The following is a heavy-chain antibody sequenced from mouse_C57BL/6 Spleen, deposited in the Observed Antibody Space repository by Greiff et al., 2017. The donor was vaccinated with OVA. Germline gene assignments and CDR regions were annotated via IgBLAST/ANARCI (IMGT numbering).Heavy chain of an antibody. CDR1: GYTFTDYN. CDR3: ARSDTTRYAMDY. CDR2: INPNNGGT. J-gene: IGHJ4*01. Sequence: VQLQQSGPELVKPGASVKIPCKASGYTFTDYNMDWVKQSHGKSLEWIGDINPNNGGTIYNQKFKGKATLTVDKSSSTAYMELRSLTSEDTAVYYCARSDTTRYAMDYWGQGTSVTVSS. V-gene: IGHV1-18*01. D-gene: IGHD3-3*01.